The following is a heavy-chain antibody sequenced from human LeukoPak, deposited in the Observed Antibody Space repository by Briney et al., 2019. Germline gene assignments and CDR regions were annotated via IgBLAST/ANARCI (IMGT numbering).Heavy chain of an antibody. CDR1: GGSISSYY. V-gene: IGHV4-4*07. J-gene: IGHJ6*03. CDR3: ARDVSDYGGNYYYYYYMDV. CDR2: IYTSGST. D-gene: IGHD4-23*01. Sequence: SETLSLTCTVSGGSISSYYWSWIRQPAGKGLEWIGRIYTSGSTNYNPSLKNRVTMSVDTSKNQFSLKLSSVTAADTAVYYCARDVSDYGGNYYYYYYMDVWGKGTTVTVSS.